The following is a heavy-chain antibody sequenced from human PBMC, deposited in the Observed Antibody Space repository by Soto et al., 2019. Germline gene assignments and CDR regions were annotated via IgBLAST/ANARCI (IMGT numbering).Heavy chain of an antibody. CDR3: AREYRWQWLVRGGYYFDY. V-gene: IGHV1-18*04. J-gene: IGHJ4*02. Sequence: SVKVSCKASGYTFTSYGISWVRQAPGQGLEWMGWISAYNGNTNYAQKLQGRVTMTTDTSTSTAYMELRSLRSDDTAVYYCAREYRWQWLVRGGYYFDYWGQGTLVTVSS. D-gene: IGHD6-19*01. CDR2: ISAYNGNT. CDR1: GYTFTSYG.